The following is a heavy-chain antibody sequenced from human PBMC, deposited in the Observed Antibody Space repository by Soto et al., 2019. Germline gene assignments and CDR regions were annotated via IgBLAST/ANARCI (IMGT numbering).Heavy chain of an antibody. CDR1: GGSISSYY. CDR2: IYYSGST. V-gene: IGHV4-59*01. D-gene: IGHD3-22*01. CDR3: ARVHYDSSGYLFDY. Sequence: SETLSLTCTVSGGSISSYYWSWIRQPPGKGLEWIGYIYYSGSTNYNPSLKSRVTISVDTSKNQFSLKLSSVTAADTAVYYCARVHYDSSGYLFDYWGRGTLVTVSS. J-gene: IGHJ4*02.